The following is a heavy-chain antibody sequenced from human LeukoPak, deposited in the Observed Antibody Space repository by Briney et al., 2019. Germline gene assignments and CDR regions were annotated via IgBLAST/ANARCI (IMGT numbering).Heavy chain of an antibody. Sequence: SETLSLTCTVSGGSISSSSYYWGWIRQPPGKGLEWIGSIYYSGSTYYNPSLKSRVTISVDTSKNQFSLKLSSVTAADTAVYYCARGVGPINWFDPWGQGTLVTVSS. V-gene: IGHV4-39*07. D-gene: IGHD2-15*01. CDR3: ARGVGPINWFDP. CDR1: GGSISSSSYY. J-gene: IGHJ5*02. CDR2: IYYSGST.